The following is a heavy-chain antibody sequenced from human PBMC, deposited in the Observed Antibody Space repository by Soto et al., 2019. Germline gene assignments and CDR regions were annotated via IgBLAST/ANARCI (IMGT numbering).Heavy chain of an antibody. Sequence: EVQLLESGGGLAQPGGSLRLSCVASGFTFSSYAMSWVRQAPGKGLEWVSAINNSGGSTYYADSVKGRFTISRDNCKRTVSLQMTRRRAEDTAVYYCVKRGICSDMRGFRVGGILDNWGQGGQVSVSP. D-gene: IGHD2-15*01. CDR3: VKRGICSDMRGFRVGGILDN. CDR2: INNSGGST. V-gene: IGHV3-23*01. CDR1: GFTFSSYA. J-gene: IGHJ4*02.